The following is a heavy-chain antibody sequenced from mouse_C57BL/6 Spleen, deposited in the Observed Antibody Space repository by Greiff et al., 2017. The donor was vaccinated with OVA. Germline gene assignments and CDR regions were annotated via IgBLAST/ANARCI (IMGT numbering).Heavy chain of an antibody. CDR1: GYTFTDYN. J-gene: IGHJ4*01. V-gene: IGHV1-18*01. D-gene: IGHD1-1*01. CDR3: ARTVLEDYAMDY. Sequence: VQLQQSGPELVKPGASVKIPCKASGYTFTDYNMDWVKQSHGKSLEWIGDINPNNGGTIYNQKFKGKATLTVEKSSSTAYMELRSLTSDDTAVYYCARTVLEDYAMDYWGQGTSVTVSS. CDR2: INPNNGGT.